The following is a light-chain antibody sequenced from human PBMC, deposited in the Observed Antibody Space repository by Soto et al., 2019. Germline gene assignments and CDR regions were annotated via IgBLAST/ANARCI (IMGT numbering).Light chain of an antibody. CDR2: GAS. Sequence: ETVLTQSPGTVSLSPGESATLSCRASQSIGKSYLAWFQHKPGQAPRPLIYGASTRATGIPDRFRGSGSGTVFTLTVSRLESEDFAVYYCQQYAESPLTFGGGTKVEIK. J-gene: IGKJ4*01. V-gene: IGKV3-20*01. CDR3: QQYAESPLT. CDR1: QSIGKSY.